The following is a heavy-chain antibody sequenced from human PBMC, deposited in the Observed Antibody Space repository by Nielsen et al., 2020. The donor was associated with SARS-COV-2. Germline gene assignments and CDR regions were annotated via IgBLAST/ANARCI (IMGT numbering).Heavy chain of an antibody. Sequence: GGSLRLSCAASGFIVSSKYMNWVRQAPGKGLEWVSVFYSGGTTLYADSVKGRFIISRDNSRNTLYLQMDSLRPEDTAVYYCAKDQAILMIYISKGGPDYWGQGTLVTVSS. V-gene: IGHV3-53*05. CDR3: AKDQAILMIYISKGGPDY. D-gene: IGHD2-2*02. CDR2: FYSGGTT. CDR1: GFIVSSKY. J-gene: IGHJ4*02.